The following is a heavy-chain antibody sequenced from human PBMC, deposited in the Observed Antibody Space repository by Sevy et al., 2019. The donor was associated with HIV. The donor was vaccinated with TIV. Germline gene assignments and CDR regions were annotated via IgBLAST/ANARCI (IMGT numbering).Heavy chain of an antibody. CDR1: GFTFSSSA. J-gene: IGHJ3*02. D-gene: IGHD3-16*01. CDR2: ISSSSTYI. V-gene: IGHV3-21*03. CDR3: ARDRDRITVGVREAFDI. Sequence: GGSLRLSCAASGFTFSSSAMNWVRQAPGKGLELVSSISSSSTYIFYADSLKGRFTISRDNAKNSLYLQMNSLRAEDTAVYYCARDRDRITVGVREAFDIWGQGTMVTVSS.